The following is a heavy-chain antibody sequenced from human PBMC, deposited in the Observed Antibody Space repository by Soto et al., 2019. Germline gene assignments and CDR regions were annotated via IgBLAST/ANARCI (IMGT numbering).Heavy chain of an antibody. D-gene: IGHD2-2*01. J-gene: IGHJ4*02. CDR2: ISAYNGNA. V-gene: IGHV1-18*01. CDR1: GYTFTSYG. CDR3: ARDLLHCSSTSFLKNFDY. Sequence: ASVKVSCKASGYTFTSYGISWVRQAPGQGLEWMGWISAYNGNANYAQKLQGRVTMTTDTSTSTAYMELRSLRSDDTAVYFCARDLLHCSSTSFLKNFDYWGKGTLVTVSS.